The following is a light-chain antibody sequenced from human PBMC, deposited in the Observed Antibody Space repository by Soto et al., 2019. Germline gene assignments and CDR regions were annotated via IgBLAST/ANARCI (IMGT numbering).Light chain of an antibody. CDR2: GAS. V-gene: IGKV3-20*01. J-gene: IGKJ5*01. CDR1: QTVIRNY. Sequence: DIVLTQSPGTMSLSPGERATLSCRASQTVIRNYLAWHQQKPGQPHRLLVYGASSRATGIPDRFSGSGSGKDFTLTISRLEPEDFAVYYCQQHGGSQITFGKGTRLEIK. CDR3: QQHGGSQIT.